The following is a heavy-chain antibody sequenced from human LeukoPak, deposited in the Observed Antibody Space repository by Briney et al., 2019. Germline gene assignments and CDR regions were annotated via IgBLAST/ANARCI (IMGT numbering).Heavy chain of an antibody. CDR1: GGPFSGYY. CDR3: AGRPYDSSGLDY. D-gene: IGHD3-22*01. CDR2: INHSGST. V-gene: IGHV4-34*01. Sequence: PSETLSLTCAVYGGPFSGYYWSWIRQPPGKGLEWIGEINHSGSTNYNPSLKSRVTISVDTSKNQFSLKLSSVTAADTAVYYCAGRPYDSSGLDYWGQGTLVTVSS. J-gene: IGHJ4*02.